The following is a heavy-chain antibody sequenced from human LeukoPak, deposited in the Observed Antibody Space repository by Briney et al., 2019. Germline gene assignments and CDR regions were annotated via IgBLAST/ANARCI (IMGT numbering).Heavy chain of an antibody. V-gene: IGHV3-30*02. CDR1: GFTFSSYG. CDR2: IRYDGSNK. CDR3: ASTPNGVAAIYFDY. J-gene: IGHJ4*02. D-gene: IGHD2-15*01. Sequence: GGSLRLSCAASGFTFSSYGMHWVRQAPGKGLEWAAFIRYDGSNKYYADSVKGRFTISRDNSKNTLYLQMNSLRAGDTAVYYCASTPNGVAAIYFDYWGQGTLVTVSS.